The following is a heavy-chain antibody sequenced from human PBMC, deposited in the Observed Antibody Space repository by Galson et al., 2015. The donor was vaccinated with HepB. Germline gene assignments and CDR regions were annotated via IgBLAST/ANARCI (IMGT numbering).Heavy chain of an antibody. CDR2: IIPIFGTA. J-gene: IGHJ6*02. CDR1: GGTFSSYA. D-gene: IGHD2-2*01. CDR3: AREGNCSSTSCYAEFYYYYGMDV. Sequence: SVKVSCKASGGTFSSYAISWVRQAPGQGLEWMGGIIPIFGTANYAQKFQGRVTITADESTSTAYMELSSLRSEDTAVYYCAREGNCSSTSCYAEFYYYYGMDVWGQGTTVTVSS. V-gene: IGHV1-69*13.